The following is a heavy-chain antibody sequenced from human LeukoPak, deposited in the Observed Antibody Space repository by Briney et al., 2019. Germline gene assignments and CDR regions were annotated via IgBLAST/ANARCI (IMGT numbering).Heavy chain of an antibody. J-gene: IGHJ4*02. CDR3: ARDRITMVRGVRSALDY. D-gene: IGHD3-10*01. CDR1: GFTFSDYY. Sequence: GGSLRLSCAASGFTFSDYYMSWIRQAPGKGLEWVSYISSSSSYTNYADSVKGRFTISRDNAKNSLYLQMNSLRAEDTAVYYCARDRITMVRGVRSALDYWGQGTLVTVSS. CDR2: ISSSSSYT. V-gene: IGHV3-11*06.